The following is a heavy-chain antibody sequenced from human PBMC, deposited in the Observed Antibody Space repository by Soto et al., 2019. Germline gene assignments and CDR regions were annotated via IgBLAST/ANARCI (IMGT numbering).Heavy chain of an antibody. D-gene: IGHD2-2*02. CDR3: ARVVVVPAAILGGPRGNYYDYDGMDD. J-gene: IGHJ6*02. Sequence: PSETLSLTCAVYGGSFSGYYWSWIRQPPGKGLEWIGEINHSGSTNYNPSLKSRVTISVDTSKNQFSLKLSSVTAADTAVYYCARVVVVPAAILGGPRGNYYDYDGMDDWGQGTTVTVSS. CDR1: GGSFSGYY. CDR2: INHSGST. V-gene: IGHV4-34*01.